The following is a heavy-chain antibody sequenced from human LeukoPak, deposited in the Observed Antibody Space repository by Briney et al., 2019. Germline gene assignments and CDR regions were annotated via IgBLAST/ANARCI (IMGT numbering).Heavy chain of an antibody. D-gene: IGHD6-13*01. Sequence: ASVKVSCKACGYTLSQHCMGWLRQAPGHALEWIGCISTYNGYENYAQNFQGRVTMTTDTSTDSPYMGLSSLRSDDTAVYFCARSAGPAVMRIEQQVFYCYFDLWGRGTLVTVSS. CDR3: ARSAGPAVMRIEQQVFYCYFDL. J-gene: IGHJ2*01. CDR1: GYTLSQHC. CDR2: ISTYNGYE. V-gene: IGHV1-18*01.